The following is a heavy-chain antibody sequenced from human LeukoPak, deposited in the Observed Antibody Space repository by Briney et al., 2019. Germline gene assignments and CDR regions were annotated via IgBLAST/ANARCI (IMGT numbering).Heavy chain of an antibody. Sequence: SQTLSLTCAVSSGSISSGGYSWSWIRRPPGKGLEWIGYIYHSGSTYYNPSLKSRVTISVDRSKNQFSLKLSSVTAADTAVYYCARETGITGTGYFDYWGQGTLVTVSS. J-gene: IGHJ4*02. CDR1: SGSISSGGYS. CDR3: ARETGITGTGYFDY. V-gene: IGHV4-30-2*01. D-gene: IGHD1-7*01. CDR2: IYHSGST.